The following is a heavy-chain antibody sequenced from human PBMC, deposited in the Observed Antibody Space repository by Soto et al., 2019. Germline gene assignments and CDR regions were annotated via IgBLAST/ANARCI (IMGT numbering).Heavy chain of an antibody. CDR3: ARAEGTQLYFDY. Sequence: QLQLQESGSGLVKPSQTLSLTCAVSGGSISSGGYSWSWIRQPPGKGLEWIGYIYHSGSTYYNPSLKSRVPISVDRAKNQFSLKLSSVTAADTAVYYCARAEGTQLYFDYWGQGTLVTVSS. J-gene: IGHJ4*02. V-gene: IGHV4-30-2*01. D-gene: IGHD1-1*01. CDR1: GGSISSGGYS. CDR2: IYHSGST.